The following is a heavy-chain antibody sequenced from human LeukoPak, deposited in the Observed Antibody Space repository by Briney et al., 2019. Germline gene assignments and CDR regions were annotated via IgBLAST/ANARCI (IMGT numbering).Heavy chain of an antibody. D-gene: IGHD3-22*01. V-gene: IGHV4-4*02. Sequence: PSGTLSLTCAVSGGSISSSNWWSWVRQPPGKGLEWIGEIYHSGSTNYNPSLKSRVTISVDTSKNQFSLKLSSVTAADTAVYYCARGKTYYDISKDAFDIWGQGTMVTVSS. CDR2: IYHSGST. CDR1: GGSISSSNW. CDR3: ARGKTYYDISKDAFDI. J-gene: IGHJ3*02.